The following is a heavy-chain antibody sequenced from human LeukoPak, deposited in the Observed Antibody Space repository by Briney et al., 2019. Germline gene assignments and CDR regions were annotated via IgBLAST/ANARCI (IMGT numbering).Heavy chain of an antibody. J-gene: IGHJ5*02. V-gene: IGHV1-2*02. D-gene: IGHD2-21*01. CDR2: INPNTGDT. CDR3: ARDMWQEFDWFDP. CDR1: GYTFTAYY. Sequence: ASVKVSCKASGYTFTAYYMHWVRQAPGQGLEWMGWINPNTGDTNSAERFQGRVTMTRDSSISTAYLELSRLTSDDTAVYYCARDMWQEFDWFDPWGQGTLVTVSS.